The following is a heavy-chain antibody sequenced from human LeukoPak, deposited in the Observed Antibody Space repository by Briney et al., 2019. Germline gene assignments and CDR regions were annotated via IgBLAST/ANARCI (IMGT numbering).Heavy chain of an antibody. CDR3: ASSTSSFWAFDY. D-gene: IGHD2-2*01. J-gene: IGHJ4*02. V-gene: IGHV3-30-3*01. CDR1: GFTFSSYA. Sequence: GGSLRLSCAASGFTFSSYAMHWVRQAPGKGLEWVAVISYDGSNKYYADSVKGRFTISRDNSKNTLYLQMNSLRAEDTAVYYCASSTSSFWAFDYWGQGTLVTVSS. CDR2: ISYDGSNK.